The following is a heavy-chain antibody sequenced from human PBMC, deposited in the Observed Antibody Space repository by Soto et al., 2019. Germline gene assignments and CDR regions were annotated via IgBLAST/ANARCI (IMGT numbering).Heavy chain of an antibody. CDR2: FDPEDGET. D-gene: IGHD3-3*01. J-gene: IGHJ4*02. CDR1: GYTLTELS. CDR3: ATGTRKGSIFGVGIIADY. Sequence: GASVKVSCKVSGYTLTELSMHWVRQAPGKGLEWMGGFDPEDGETIYAQKFQGRVTMTEDTSTDTAYMELSSLRSEDTAVYYCATGTRKGSIFGVGIIADYWGQGTLVTVSS. V-gene: IGHV1-24*01.